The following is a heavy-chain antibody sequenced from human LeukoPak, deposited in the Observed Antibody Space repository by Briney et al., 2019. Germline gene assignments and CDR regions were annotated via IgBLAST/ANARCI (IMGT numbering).Heavy chain of an antibody. V-gene: IGHV4-34*01. Sequence: PSETLSLTCAVYGGSFSGYYWSWIRQPPGKGLERIGEINHSGSTNYNPSLKSRVTISVDTSKNQFSLKLSSVTAADTAVYYCARPRYCSGGSCYLYYYYYMDVWGKGTTVTVSS. D-gene: IGHD2-15*01. CDR2: INHSGST. J-gene: IGHJ6*03. CDR3: ARPRYCSGGSCYLYYYYYMDV. CDR1: GGSFSGYY.